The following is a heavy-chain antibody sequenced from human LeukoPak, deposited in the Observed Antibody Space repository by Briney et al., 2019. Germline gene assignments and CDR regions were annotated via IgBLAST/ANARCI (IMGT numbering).Heavy chain of an antibody. CDR2: IYPGDSDT. CDR1: GSIFTSYW. CDR3: ARPVWFGDAFDI. J-gene: IGHJ3*02. Sequence: GXSLQISCEGSGSIFTSYWIGWVRQLPGKGLEWMGIIYPGDSDTRYSPSFQGQVTISADKTSRTSCLQWSSLKASDTAMYYCARPVWFGDAFDIWGQGTMVTVSS. V-gene: IGHV5-51*01. D-gene: IGHD3-10*01.